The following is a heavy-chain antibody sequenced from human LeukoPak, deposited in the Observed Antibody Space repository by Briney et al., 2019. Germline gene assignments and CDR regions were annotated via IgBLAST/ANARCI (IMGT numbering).Heavy chain of an antibody. CDR1: GFTVSSNY. J-gene: IGHJ4*02. CDR3: AVSSTYYDILTGYWTPTHFDY. D-gene: IGHD3-9*01. CDR2: IYSGGST. Sequence: PGGSLRLSCAASGFTVSSNYMSWVRQAPGKGLEWVSVIYSGGSTYYADSVKGRYTISRDNSKNTLYLQMNSLRAEDTAVYYCAVSSTYYDILTGYWTPTHFDYWGQGTLVTVSS. V-gene: IGHV3-53*01.